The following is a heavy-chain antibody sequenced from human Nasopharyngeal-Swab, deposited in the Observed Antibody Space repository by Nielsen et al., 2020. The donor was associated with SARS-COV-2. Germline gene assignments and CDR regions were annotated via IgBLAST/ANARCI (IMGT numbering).Heavy chain of an antibody. CDR1: GFTFPSYA. V-gene: IGHV3-30*04. CDR2: ISYDGKNK. J-gene: IGHJ4*02. D-gene: IGHD6-6*01. CDR3: AKARGNSSEFDH. Sequence: GESLKISCADSGFTFPSYAMHWVRQAPGKGLEWVAVISYDGKNKYYADSVKGRFTISRDNSKNTLYLQMNSLRAGDTAIYFCAKARGNSSEFDHWGQGTLVTVSS.